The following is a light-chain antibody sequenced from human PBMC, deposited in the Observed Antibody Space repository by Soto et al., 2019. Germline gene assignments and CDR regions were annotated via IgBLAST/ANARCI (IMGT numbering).Light chain of an antibody. J-gene: IGKJ4*01. Sequence: EIVMTQTPATLSVSPGERATLSCRASQSVSSNLAWYQHKPGQAASLLIHGASTRATGIPARFSGSGSGTEFTLTISRLQSEDFAVYYCQQYNKWPLTFGGGTKVEIK. CDR1: QSVSSN. CDR3: QQYNKWPLT. CDR2: GAS. V-gene: IGKV3-15*01.